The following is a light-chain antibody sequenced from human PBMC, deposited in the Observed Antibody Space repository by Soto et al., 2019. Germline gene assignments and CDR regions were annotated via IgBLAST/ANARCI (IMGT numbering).Light chain of an antibody. V-gene: IGLV1-40*01. CDR2: GNS. J-gene: IGLJ2*01. Sequence: QSVLTQPPSVSGAPGQRVTISCTGSSSNIGAGYDVHWYQQLPGTAPKLLIYGNSNRPSGVPDRFSGSKSGTSASLAITGLQAEDEADYYCQSYDSSLGALVFGGGTKLTVL. CDR1: SSNIGAGYD. CDR3: QSYDSSLGALV.